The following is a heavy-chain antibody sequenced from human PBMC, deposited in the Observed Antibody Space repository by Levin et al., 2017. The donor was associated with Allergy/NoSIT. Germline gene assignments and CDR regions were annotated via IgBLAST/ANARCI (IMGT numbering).Heavy chain of an antibody. Sequence: PSQTLSLTCTVSGGSISSYYWSWIRQPPGKGLEWIGYIYYIGSTNYNPSLKSRVSISIDTSKNQFSLKLTSVTAADTAVYYCAKTRYPHFGGIADNWFDPWGQGTLVTVSS. J-gene: IGHJ5*02. D-gene: IGHD6-13*01. V-gene: IGHV4-59*08. CDR3: AKTRYPHFGGIADNWFDP. CDR2: IYYIGST. CDR1: GGSISSYY.